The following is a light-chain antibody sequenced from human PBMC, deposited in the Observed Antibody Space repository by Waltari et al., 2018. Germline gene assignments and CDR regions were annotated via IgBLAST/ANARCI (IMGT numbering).Light chain of an antibody. CDR3: QTGGHGTWV. Sequence: QLVLTQSPSASASLGASVRLTCTLSSGHSSNIIAWHQQQPEQGPRYLTKVNSDGSHSKGDTVPDRLSGSCSGAELYLTISSVQSEDEADYYCQTGGHGTWVFGGGTKLTVL. CDR1: SGHSSNI. CDR2: VNSDGSH. J-gene: IGLJ3*02. V-gene: IGLV4-69*01.